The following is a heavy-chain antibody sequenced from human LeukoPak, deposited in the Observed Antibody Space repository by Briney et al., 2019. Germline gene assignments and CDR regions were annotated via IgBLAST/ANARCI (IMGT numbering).Heavy chain of an antibody. V-gene: IGHV3-21*01. D-gene: IGHD2-2*01. CDR2: ISSSSSFI. J-gene: IGHJ4*02. CDR1: GFTFSRYS. CDR3: ARDLPLGYCSSSSCPHLDY. Sequence: GGSLRLSCAASGFTFSRYSMNWVRQAPGKGLEWVSSISSSSSFIYYADSVKGRFTISRDNAKNSLYLQMNSLRAEDTAVYYCARDLPLGYCSSSSCPHLDYWGQGTLVTVSS.